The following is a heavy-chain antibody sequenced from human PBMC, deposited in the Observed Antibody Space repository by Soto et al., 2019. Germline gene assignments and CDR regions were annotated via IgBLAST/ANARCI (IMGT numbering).Heavy chain of an antibody. CDR1: GFTFSSYG. Sequence: QVQLVESGGGVVQPGRSLRLSCAASGFTFSSYGMHWVRQAPGKGLEWVAVISYDGSNKYYADSVKGRFTTSRDNSKNTRYLQMNSLRAEDTAVYYCAKDLLGPGRAYGMDVWGQGTTVTVSS. CDR2: ISYDGSNK. V-gene: IGHV3-30*18. D-gene: IGHD7-27*01. J-gene: IGHJ6*02. CDR3: AKDLLGPGRAYGMDV.